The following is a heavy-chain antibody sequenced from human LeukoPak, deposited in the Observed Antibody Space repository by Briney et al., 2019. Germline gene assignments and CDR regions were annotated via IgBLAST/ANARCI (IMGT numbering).Heavy chain of an antibody. Sequence: PSETLSLTCVVSGGSISSGYYWGWIRQPPGKGLEWIGSIYHSGSTYYNPSLKSRVTISVDTSKNQFSLKLSSVTAADTAVYYCASAVRGVITWGADFDYWGQGTLVTVSS. V-gene: IGHV4-38-2*01. CDR1: GGSISSGYY. D-gene: IGHD3-10*01. J-gene: IGHJ4*02. CDR2: IYHSGST. CDR3: ASAVRGVITWGADFDY.